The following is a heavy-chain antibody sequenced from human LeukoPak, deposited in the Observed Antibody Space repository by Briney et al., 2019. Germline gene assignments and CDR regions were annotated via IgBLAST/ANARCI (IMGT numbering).Heavy chain of an antibody. CDR3: AKDHESDGYPCLDH. CDR1: GFSFSGYW. CDR2: IKQDGSET. V-gene: IGHV3-7*03. J-gene: IGHJ4*02. Sequence: PGGSLRLSCAVSGFSFSGYWMSWVRQAPGKGLEWLANIKQDGSETYYVDSVKGRFTISRDNSRNTLSLQMDSLRAEDTAVYYCAKDHESDGYPCLDHWGLGTLVTVSS. D-gene: IGHD3-22*01.